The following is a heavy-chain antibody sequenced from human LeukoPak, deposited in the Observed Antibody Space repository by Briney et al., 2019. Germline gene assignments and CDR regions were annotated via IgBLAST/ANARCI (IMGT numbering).Heavy chain of an antibody. J-gene: IGHJ4*02. Sequence: ASVTVSCKASGYTFASYGISWVRQAPGQGREWMGWISAYNGNTNYAQKLQGRVTMTTDTSTRTAYMEQRSLRSYDTAVYYCARRRIQLSPFDYWGQATLLTVSA. D-gene: IGHD5-18*01. CDR3: ARRRIQLSPFDY. CDR2: ISAYNGNT. CDR1: GYTFASYG. V-gene: IGHV1-18*01.